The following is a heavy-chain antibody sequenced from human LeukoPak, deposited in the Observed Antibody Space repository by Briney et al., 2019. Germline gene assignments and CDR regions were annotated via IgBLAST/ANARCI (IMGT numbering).Heavy chain of an antibody. D-gene: IGHD5-24*01. CDR3: ARGDGYNYFFEY. J-gene: IGHJ4*02. Sequence: PSETLSLTCTVSGGSISSYYWSWIRQPPGKGLEWIGYIYYSGSTSYNPCLKSRVSVSVDTSKNQFSLKLSSVTAADTAVYYRARGDGYNYFFEYWGQGTLVTVSS. CDR2: IYYSGST. V-gene: IGHV4-59*01. CDR1: GGSISSYY.